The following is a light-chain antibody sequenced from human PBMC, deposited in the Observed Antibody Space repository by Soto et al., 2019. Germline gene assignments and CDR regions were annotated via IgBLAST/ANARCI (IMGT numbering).Light chain of an antibody. CDR2: GAS. J-gene: IGKJ1*01. CDR3: HHYET. CDR1: QSLSNNIY. V-gene: IGKV3-20*01. Sequence: EIVLPQSPCTLSFSPGDRAALSCRASQSLSNNIYLAWYQQKPGQAPRLLMYGASIRAAGVPDRFSGSGSGTEFTLTISRLEPEDFTVYYCHHYETFGQGTKVDIK.